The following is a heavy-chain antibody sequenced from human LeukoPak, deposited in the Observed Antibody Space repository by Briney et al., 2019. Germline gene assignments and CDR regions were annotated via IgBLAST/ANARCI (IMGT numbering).Heavy chain of an antibody. V-gene: IGHV4-39*07. CDR3: ARRVMNYDSSGYYFDY. CDR1: GGSISRSSYY. J-gene: IGHJ4*02. CDR2: FYYGGST. Sequence: SETLSLTCTVSGGSISRSSYYWGWIRQPPGKGLEWIGSFYYGGSTNYNPSLKSRVTISVDTSKNQFSLKMSSVTAADTAVYYCARRVMNYDSSGYYFDYWGQGTLVTVSS. D-gene: IGHD3-22*01.